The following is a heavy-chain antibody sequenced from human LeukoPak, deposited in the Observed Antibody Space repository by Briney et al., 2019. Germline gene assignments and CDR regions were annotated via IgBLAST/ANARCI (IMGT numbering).Heavy chain of an antibody. CDR1: GFTFSSYS. J-gene: IGHJ4*02. CDR2: ISSSSSYI. Sequence: KPGGSLRVSCAASGFTFSSYSMNWVRQAPGKGLEWVSSISSSSSYIYYADSVKGRFTISRDNAKNSLYLQMNSLRAEDTAVYYCARDRYGDYKNFDYWGEGTLVTVSS. CDR3: ARDRYGDYKNFDY. D-gene: IGHD4-17*01. V-gene: IGHV3-21*01.